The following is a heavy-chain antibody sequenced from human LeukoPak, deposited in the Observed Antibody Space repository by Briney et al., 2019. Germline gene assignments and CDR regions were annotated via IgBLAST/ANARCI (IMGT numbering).Heavy chain of an antibody. D-gene: IGHD3-22*01. CDR1: GGSISSGDFH. CDR2: INHSGST. Sequence: PSETLSLTCIVSGGSISSGDFHWSWIRQPPGKGLEWIGEINHSGSTNYNPSLKSRVTISVDTSKNQFSLKLSSVTAADTAVYYCARGLTPTDSSGYYWGQGTLVTVSS. CDR3: ARGLTPTDSSGYY. V-gene: IGHV4-39*07. J-gene: IGHJ4*02.